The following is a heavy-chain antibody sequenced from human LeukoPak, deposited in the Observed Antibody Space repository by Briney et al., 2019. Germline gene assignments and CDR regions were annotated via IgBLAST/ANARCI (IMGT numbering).Heavy chain of an antibody. CDR2: IYYSGST. V-gene: IGHV4-39*01. CDR1: GGSISSSSYY. J-gene: IGHJ4*02. D-gene: IGHD6-19*01. Sequence: SETLSLTCTVSGGSISSSSYYWGWIRQPPGKGLEWIGSIYYSGSTYYNPSLKSRVTISVDTSKNQFSLKLSSVTAADTAVYYCASLAVAVAGIVGGQGTLVTVSS. CDR3: ASLAVAVAGIV.